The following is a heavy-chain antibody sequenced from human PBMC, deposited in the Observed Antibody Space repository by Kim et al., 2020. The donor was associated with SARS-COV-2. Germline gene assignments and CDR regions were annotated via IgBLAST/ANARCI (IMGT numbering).Heavy chain of an antibody. D-gene: IGHD2-15*01. CDR1: GFSFNNYA. J-gene: IGHJ6*02. CDR2: ISGSGGNT. Sequence: GGSLRLSCAASGFSFNNYAMNWVRQAPGKGLEWVSGISGSGGNTYHADSVKGRFTISRDNSKNTLYLQMNSLRAEDTAVYYCAKSSDSVYYYNNMDAWGQGTTVTFSS. V-gene: IGHV3-23*01. CDR3: AKSSDSVYYYNNMDA.